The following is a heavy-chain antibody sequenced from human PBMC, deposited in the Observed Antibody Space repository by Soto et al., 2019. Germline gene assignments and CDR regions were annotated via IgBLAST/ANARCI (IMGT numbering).Heavy chain of an antibody. CDR2: IYSGGST. CDR3: ARGAAGFLEWLPNWFDP. J-gene: IGHJ5*02. Sequence: EVQLVESGGGLVQPGGSLRLSCAASGFTVSSNYMSWVRQAPGKGLEWVSVIYSGGSTYYADSVKGRFTISRDNSKNTLYLQMNSLRAQDTAVYYCARGAAGFLEWLPNWFDPWGQGTLDTVSS. D-gene: IGHD3-3*01. V-gene: IGHV3-66*01. CDR1: GFTVSSNY.